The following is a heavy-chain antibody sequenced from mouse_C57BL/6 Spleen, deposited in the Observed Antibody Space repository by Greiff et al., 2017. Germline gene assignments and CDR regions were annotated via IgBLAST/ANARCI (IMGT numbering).Heavy chain of an antibody. CDR1: GFNIKDDY. CDR3: ITPDYYGSSYGY. D-gene: IGHD1-1*01. CDR2: IDPENGDT. V-gene: IGHV14-4*01. Sequence: VQLQQSGAELVRPGASVKLSCTASGFNIKDDYMHWVKQRPEQGLEWIGWIDPENGDTEYASKFQGKATITADTSSNTAYLQLSSLTSEDTAVYYCITPDYYGSSYGYWGQGTTLTVSS. J-gene: IGHJ2*01.